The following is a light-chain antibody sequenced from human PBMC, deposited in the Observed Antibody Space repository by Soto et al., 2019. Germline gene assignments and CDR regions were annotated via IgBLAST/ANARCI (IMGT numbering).Light chain of an antibody. Sequence: EIVLTQSPGTLSLSPGERATLSCRASQTVSSSFLAWYQKKPGQAPRLLIYSASIRATGIPDRFSGSGSGTDFTLTISRLEPEDFAVYYCQQYSGSPFSFGPGTKVDLK. CDR3: QQYSGSPFS. J-gene: IGKJ3*01. CDR2: SAS. CDR1: QTVSSSF. V-gene: IGKV3-20*01.